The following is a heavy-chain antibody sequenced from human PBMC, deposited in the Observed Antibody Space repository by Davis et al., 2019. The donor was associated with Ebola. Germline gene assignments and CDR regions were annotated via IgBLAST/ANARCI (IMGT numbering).Heavy chain of an antibody. V-gene: IGHV4-34*01. Sequence: GSLRLSCAASGFTFTNAWMSWVRQAPGKGLEWIGEINHSGDTNYNPSLKSRVTISVDTSKNQFSLKLRSVTAADSAVYFCARGLSGSPPPAAIFDYWGQGTLVTVSS. D-gene: IGHD2-2*01. CDR1: GFTFTNAW. J-gene: IGHJ4*02. CDR3: ARGLSGSPPPAAIFDY. CDR2: INHSGDT.